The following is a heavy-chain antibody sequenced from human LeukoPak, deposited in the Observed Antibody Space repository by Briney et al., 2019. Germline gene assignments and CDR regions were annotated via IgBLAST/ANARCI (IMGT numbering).Heavy chain of an antibody. V-gene: IGHV3-9*01. D-gene: IGHD5-18*01. Sequence: GGSLRLSCAASGFTFDDYAMHWVRQAPGKGLEWVSGISWNSGSIGYADSVKGRFTISRDNAKNSLYLQVNGLRAEDTALYYCAKDRGYSYGEGFDYWGQGTLVTVSS. J-gene: IGHJ4*02. CDR1: GFTFDDYA. CDR2: ISWNSGSI. CDR3: AKDRGYSYGEGFDY.